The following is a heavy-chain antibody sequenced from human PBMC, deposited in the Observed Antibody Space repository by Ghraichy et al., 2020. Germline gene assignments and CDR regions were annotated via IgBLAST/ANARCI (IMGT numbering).Heavy chain of an antibody. V-gene: IGHV3-23*01. CDR1: EFTFDGYP. CDR3: AKEGGRLGEGAFDV. Sequence: GGSLRLSCAVSEFTFDGYPMTWVRQAPGKGLEWVSILGADGGRTFYADSVKGRFTISRDKSKRTMYLQMNSLRADDTAVYYCAKEGGRLGEGAFDVWGQGTQVTVSS. CDR2: LGADGGRT. J-gene: IGHJ3*01. D-gene: IGHD3-10*01.